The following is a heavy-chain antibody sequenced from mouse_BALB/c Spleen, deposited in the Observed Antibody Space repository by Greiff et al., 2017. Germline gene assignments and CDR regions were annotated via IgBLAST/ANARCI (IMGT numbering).Heavy chain of an antibody. Sequence: QVQLQQSGAELVRPGASVTLSCKASGYTFTDYEMHWVKQTPVHGLEWIGAIDPETGGTAYNQKFKGKATLTADKSSSTAYMELRSLTSEDSAVYYCTRTARAKAWFAYWGQGTLVTVAA. D-gene: IGHD3-1*01. J-gene: IGHJ3*01. CDR1: GYTFTDYE. V-gene: IGHV1-15*01. CDR3: TRTARAKAWFAY. CDR2: IDPETGGT.